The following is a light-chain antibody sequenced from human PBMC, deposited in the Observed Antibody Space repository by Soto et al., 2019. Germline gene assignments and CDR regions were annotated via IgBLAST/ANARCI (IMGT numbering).Light chain of an antibody. Sequence: DMQLTQSPSFLSASVGDRVTITCRASQGISSYLAWYQQKPGKAPKLLIYDASTLQTGVPSRFSGSGSGTEFTLTISCLQPEDFATYYCQQLNSYLPTFGGGTKVDIK. CDR1: QGISSY. J-gene: IGKJ4*01. CDR3: QQLNSYLPT. V-gene: IGKV1-9*01. CDR2: DAS.